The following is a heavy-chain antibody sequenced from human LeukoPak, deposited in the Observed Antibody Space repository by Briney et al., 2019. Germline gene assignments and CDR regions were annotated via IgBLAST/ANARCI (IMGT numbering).Heavy chain of an antibody. CDR1: GFTFSSYA. J-gene: IGHJ4*02. CDR2: ITENGDNT. D-gene: IGHD1-26*01. Sequence: GGSLRLSCAASGFTFSSYAMSWVRQAPGKGLEWVSGITENGDNTYYADSVKGRFTISRDNSKNTLNLQMNSLKAEDTAVYYCAKRDSSGSYEGDYWGQGTLVTVSS. V-gene: IGHV3-23*01. CDR3: AKRDSSGSYEGDY.